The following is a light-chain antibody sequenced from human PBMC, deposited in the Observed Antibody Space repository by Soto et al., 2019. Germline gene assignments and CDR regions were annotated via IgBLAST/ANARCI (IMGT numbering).Light chain of an antibody. CDR2: DVT. CDR1: SSDVGGYNY. J-gene: IGLJ1*01. Sequence: QSALTQPRSVSGSPGQSVTISCTGTSSDVGGYNYVSWYQHHPGKAPKLMIYDVTKRPSGVRDRFSASKSGNTASLTISGLQAEGEADYYCCSYAGSYTYVFGTGTKVTVL. CDR3: CSYAGSYTYV. V-gene: IGLV2-11*01.